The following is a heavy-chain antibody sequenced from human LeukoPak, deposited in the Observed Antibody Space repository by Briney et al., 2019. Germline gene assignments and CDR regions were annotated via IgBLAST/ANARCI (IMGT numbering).Heavy chain of an antibody. Sequence: ASVRVSCKASGYTFTGYYMLWVRQAPGQGLEGMGWINPNSGGTNYAQKFQGRVNMTRDTSIRTAYMELSRLRSDDTAVYYCARGSGDEEGYFDLRGRGALVTVSS. V-gene: IGHV1-2*02. CDR3: ARGSGDEEGYFDL. J-gene: IGHJ2*01. CDR1: GYTFTGYY. CDR2: INPNSGGT. D-gene: IGHD5-12*01.